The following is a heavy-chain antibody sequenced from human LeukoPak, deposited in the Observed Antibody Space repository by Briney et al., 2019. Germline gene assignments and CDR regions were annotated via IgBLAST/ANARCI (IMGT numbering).Heavy chain of an antibody. CDR3: ARHKHLNWFDP. CDR1: GYSFTSYW. J-gene: IGHJ5*02. CDR2: IYPGDSDT. V-gene: IGHV5-51*01. Sequence: GESLKISCKGSGYSFTSYWIAWVRQMPGKGLEWMGIIYPGDSDTRYSPSFQGQVSISADKSITNAYLQWSSLKASDTAMYYCARHKHLNWFDPWGQGTLVTVSS.